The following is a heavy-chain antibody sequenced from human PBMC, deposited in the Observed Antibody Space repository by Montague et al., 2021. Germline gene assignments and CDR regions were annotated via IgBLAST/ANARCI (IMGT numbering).Heavy chain of an antibody. CDR1: GGSISSSSYY. J-gene: IGHJ2*01. CDR3: ARPNIVTIHWYFDL. Sequence: SETLSLTCTVSGGSISSSSYYWGWIRQPPGKGLEWIGSIYYSGNTYYNPSLKSRVTISVDPSKNQFSLRLISVTAADTAVYYCARPNIVTIHWYFDLWGRGTLVLVSS. V-gene: IGHV4-39*01. CDR2: IYYSGNT. D-gene: IGHD5-12*01.